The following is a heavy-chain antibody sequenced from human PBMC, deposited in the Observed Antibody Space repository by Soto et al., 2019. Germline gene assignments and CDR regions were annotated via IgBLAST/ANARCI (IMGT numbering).Heavy chain of an antibody. CDR1: GFTFSSYS. V-gene: IGHV3-48*01. CDR2: ISSSSSTI. D-gene: IGHD3-10*01. J-gene: IGHJ4*02. CDR3: ASANYYGSPGDFDD. Sequence: EVQLVESGGGLVQPGGSLRLSCAASGFTFSSYSMNWVRQAPWKGLEWVSYISSSSSTIYYADSVKGRFTISRDNAKNSLYLQMNSLRAEDTAVYYCASANYYGSPGDFDDWGQGTLVTVSS.